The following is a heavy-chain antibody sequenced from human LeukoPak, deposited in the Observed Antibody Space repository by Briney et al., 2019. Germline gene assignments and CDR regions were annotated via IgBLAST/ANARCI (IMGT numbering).Heavy chain of an antibody. CDR2: INPNSGGT. D-gene: IGHD1-26*01. CDR1: GYTFTGYD. V-gene: IGHV1-2*02. Sequence: ASVKVSCKASGYTFTGYDIYWVRQAPGQGLEWMGWINPNSGGTDYTQKFQGRVTMTRDTSISTAYMELSRLRSDDTAVYYCARDYCRYFDFWGQGTLVTVSS. J-gene: IGHJ4*02. CDR3: ARDYCRYFDF.